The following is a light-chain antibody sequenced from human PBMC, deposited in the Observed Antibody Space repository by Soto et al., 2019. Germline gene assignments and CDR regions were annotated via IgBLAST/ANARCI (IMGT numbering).Light chain of an antibody. Sequence: EIALTQSPGTLSLSLGERATLSCRASQSVGSRSLAGYQQKPGQARRLLIYGASIRATGIPDRFSGSESGTDFNLTISRVEPEDFAVEYRLQYGFLPQTFGQRTEVEIK. V-gene: IGKV3-20*01. CDR1: QSVGSRS. J-gene: IGKJ1*01. CDR2: GAS. CDR3: LQYGFLPQT.